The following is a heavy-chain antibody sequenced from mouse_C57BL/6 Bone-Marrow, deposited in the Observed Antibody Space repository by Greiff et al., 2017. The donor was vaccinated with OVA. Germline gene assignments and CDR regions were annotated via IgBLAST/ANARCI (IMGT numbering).Heavy chain of an antibody. CDR2: IYPGSGST. CDR3: ARGGLRFAY. V-gene: IGHV1-55*01. Sequence: VQLQQPGAELVKPGASVKMSCKASGYTFISYWITWVKQRPGQGLEWIGDIYPGSGSTNYNEKFKSKATLTVDTSSSTAYMQLGSLASEDSACYYRARGGLRFAYWGQGTLVTVSA. J-gene: IGHJ3*01. CDR1: GYTFISYW.